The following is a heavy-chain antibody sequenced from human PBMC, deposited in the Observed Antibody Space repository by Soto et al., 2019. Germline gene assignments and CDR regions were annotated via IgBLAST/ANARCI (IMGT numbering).Heavy chain of an antibody. CDR2: IYYSGST. CDR3: ARVNVLRFLEWPRGMDV. V-gene: IGHV4-59*01. CDR1: GGSMSSYC. J-gene: IGHJ6*02. Sequence: PSETPSLTCTVSGGSMSSYCWSWIRQPPGKGLEWIGYIYYSGSTNYNPSLKSRVTISVDTSKNQFSLKLSSVTAADTAVYYCARVNVLRFLEWPRGMDVWGQGTTVTSP. D-gene: IGHD3-3*01.